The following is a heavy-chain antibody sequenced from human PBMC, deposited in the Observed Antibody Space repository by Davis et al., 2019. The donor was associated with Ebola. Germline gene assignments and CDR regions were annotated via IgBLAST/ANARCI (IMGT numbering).Heavy chain of an antibody. CDR3: ARGYSNSDY. V-gene: IGHV3-30-3*01. CDR1: GFTFSSYA. Sequence: GESLKISCAASGFTFSSYAMHWVRQAPGKGLEWVAVISYDGSNKYYADSVKGRFTISRDNSKNTLYLQMNSLRAEDTAVYYCARGYSNSDYWGQGTLVTVSS. J-gene: IGHJ4*02. CDR2: ISYDGSNK. D-gene: IGHD4-11*01.